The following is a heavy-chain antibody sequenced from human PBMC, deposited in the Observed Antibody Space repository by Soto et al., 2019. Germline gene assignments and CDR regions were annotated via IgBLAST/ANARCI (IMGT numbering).Heavy chain of an antibody. CDR2: VCGSGVST. CDR3: AKGRGGSCYSPIDP. V-gene: IGHV3-23*01. CDR1: GFTFSSYA. Sequence: EVQLLESGGGLVQPGGSLRLSCAASGFTFSSYAMSWVLQAPWKGLEWVSGVCGSGVSTYYADYVKGRFTISRDNSKNTLYLQMNSVRAEDTAVYYGAKGRGGSCYSPIDPWGQGTLVTVSS. D-gene: IGHD2-15*01. J-gene: IGHJ5*02.